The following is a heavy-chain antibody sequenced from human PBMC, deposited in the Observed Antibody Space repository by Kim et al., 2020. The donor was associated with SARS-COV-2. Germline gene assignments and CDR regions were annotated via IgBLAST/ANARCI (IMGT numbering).Heavy chain of an antibody. V-gene: IGHV4-39*01. CDR1: GGSISSSYYY. J-gene: IGHJ4*02. D-gene: IGHD2-2*03. CDR3: ARHGYCTSTGCYWRRWDPLDY. CDR2: IIYSGNT. Sequence: SETLSLTCTVSGGSISSSYYYWGWIRQPPGKGLEWIGSIIYSGNTYYNPSLKIRVTMSVDTSKNQFSLRLSSVTAADTAVYYCARHGYCTSTGCYWRRWDPLDYWGQGTPVTVSS.